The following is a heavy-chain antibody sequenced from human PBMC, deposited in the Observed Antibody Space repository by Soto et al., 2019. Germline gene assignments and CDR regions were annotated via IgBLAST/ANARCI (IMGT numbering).Heavy chain of an antibody. CDR3: ARENWYRFDD. V-gene: IGHV3-72*01. Sequence: EVQLVESGGGLVQPGGSLRLSCAASGFFFSDYHMTWVRQAPGKGLEWVGRTTTKGNNYATEYAASVKGRFTISRDDSKSSLYLQMNSLKTEDTAMYYCARENWYRFDDWGQGTLVTVSS. CDR2: TTTKGNNYAT. CDR1: GFFFSDYH. D-gene: IGHD1-1*01. J-gene: IGHJ5*02.